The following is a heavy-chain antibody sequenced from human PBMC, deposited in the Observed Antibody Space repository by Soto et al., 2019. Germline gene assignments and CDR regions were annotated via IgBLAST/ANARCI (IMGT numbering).Heavy chain of an antibody. CDR2: ISGSGGST. D-gene: IGHD6-19*01. Sequence: HPGGSLRLSCAASGFTFSSYAMSWVRQAPGKGLEWVSAISGSGGSTYYADSVKGRFTISRDNSKNTLYLQMNSLRAEDTAVYYCVGTSGWLTGLMDVWGQGTTVTVSS. V-gene: IGHV3-23*01. J-gene: IGHJ6*02. CDR3: VGTSGWLTGLMDV. CDR1: GFTFSSYA.